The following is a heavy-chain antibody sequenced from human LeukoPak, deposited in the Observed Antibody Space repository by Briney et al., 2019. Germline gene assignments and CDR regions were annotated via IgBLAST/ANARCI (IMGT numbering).Heavy chain of an antibody. V-gene: IGHV4-59*13. CDR3: ATVAVIRGVTYFDY. Sequence: SETLSLTCTVSGGSISSYYCCWIRKPPGKGLEWMAYIFYSGRTDYNPSLESRVTISVDTSKNQFSLKLRSVTAADTAVYYCATVAVIRGVTYFDYWGQGTLVTVSS. CDR1: GGSISSYY. D-gene: IGHD3-10*01. CDR2: IFYSGRT. J-gene: IGHJ4*02.